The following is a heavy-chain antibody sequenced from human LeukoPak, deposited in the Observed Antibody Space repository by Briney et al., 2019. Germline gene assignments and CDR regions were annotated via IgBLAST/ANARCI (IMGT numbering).Heavy chain of an antibody. D-gene: IGHD3-22*01. Sequence: PSETLSLTCTVSGASISSYYWSWIRQPAGKGLEWIGRIYTSGSTNYNPSLKSRVTMSVDTSKNQVSLNVSSVTAADTAVYYCARDRYYYDNSGKFDYWGQGTLATVSS. CDR2: IYTSGST. CDR3: ARDRYYYDNSGKFDY. V-gene: IGHV4-4*07. J-gene: IGHJ4*02. CDR1: GASISSYY.